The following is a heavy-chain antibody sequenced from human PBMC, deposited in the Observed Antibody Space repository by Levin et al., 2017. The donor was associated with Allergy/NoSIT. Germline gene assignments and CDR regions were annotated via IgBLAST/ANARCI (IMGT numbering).Heavy chain of an antibody. D-gene: IGHD3-22*01. J-gene: IGHJ4*02. CDR1: GFTFSSYA. CDR2: ISGSGGST. V-gene: IGHV3-23*01. Sequence: GESLKISCAASGFTFSSYAMSWVRQAPGKGLEWVSGISGSGGSTYYADSVKGRFTISRDNSKNTLYLQMNSLRAEDTAVYYCAKDSGSGYYDSSGYYTDWGQGTLVTVSS. CDR3: AKDSGSGYYDSSGYYTD.